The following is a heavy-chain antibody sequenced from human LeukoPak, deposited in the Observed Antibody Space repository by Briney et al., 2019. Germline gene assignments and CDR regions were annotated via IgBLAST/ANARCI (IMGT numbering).Heavy chain of an antibody. V-gene: IGHV3-30*02. CDR3: ARGPDGATMAGFDY. CDR2: IHYDGSNI. D-gene: IGHD5-12*01. Sequence: GGSLRLSCAPSGFTFSSSGMHWVRQAPGEGLEWVAFIHYDGSNIYYADSVRGRFTVSRDNSKNTLYLQMNSLRTEDTAVYYCARGPDGATMAGFDYWGQGTLVTVSS. J-gene: IGHJ4*02. CDR1: GFTFSSSG.